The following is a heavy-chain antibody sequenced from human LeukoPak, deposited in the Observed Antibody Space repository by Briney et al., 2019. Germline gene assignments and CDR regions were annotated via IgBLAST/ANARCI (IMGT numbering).Heavy chain of an antibody. Sequence: GGSLRLSCAASGFTFSSYGMSWVRQAPGKGLEWVSAISGSGGSTYYADSVKGRFTISRDNSKNTLYLQMNSLRAEDTAVYYCAKPSLYYYGTSGYYRYWYFDLWGRGTLVTVSS. J-gene: IGHJ2*01. D-gene: IGHD3-22*01. V-gene: IGHV3-23*01. CDR1: GFTFSSYG. CDR3: AKPSLYYYGTSGYYRYWYFDL. CDR2: ISGSGGST.